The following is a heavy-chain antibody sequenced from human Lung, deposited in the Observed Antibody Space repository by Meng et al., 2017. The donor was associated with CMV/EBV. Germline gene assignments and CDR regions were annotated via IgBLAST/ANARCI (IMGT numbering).Heavy chain of an antibody. CDR2: IYYSGST. CDR1: YY. D-gene: IGHD3-3*01. J-gene: IGHJ3*02. Sequence: YYWGWIRQPPGKGLEWIGSIYYSGSTYYTPSLKSRVTISVDTSKNQFSLKLSSVTAADTAVYYCARVVDPSMSVLRFLEWANDAFDIWGQGTMVTVSS. V-gene: IGHV4-39*07. CDR3: ARVVDPSMSVLRFLEWANDAFDI.